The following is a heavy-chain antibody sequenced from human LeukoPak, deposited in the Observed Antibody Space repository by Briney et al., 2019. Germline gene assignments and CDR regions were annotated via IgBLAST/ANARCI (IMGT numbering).Heavy chain of an antibody. Sequence: PSETLSLTCTVSGGSISSNSYYWGWIRQPPGKGLEWIGSIYYSGSTYYNPSLKSRVTISVDTSKNQFSLKLSSVTAADTAVYYCARESRGGDCYDYWGQGTLVTVSS. V-gene: IGHV4-39*07. CDR2: IYYSGST. CDR3: ARESRGGDCYDY. D-gene: IGHD2-21*01. CDR1: GGSISSNSYY. J-gene: IGHJ4*02.